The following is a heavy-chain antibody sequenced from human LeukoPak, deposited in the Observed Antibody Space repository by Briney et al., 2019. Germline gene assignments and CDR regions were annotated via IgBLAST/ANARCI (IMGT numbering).Heavy chain of an antibody. CDR1: GYTFTGYY. V-gene: IGHV1-2*02. Sequence: ASVKVSCKASGYTFTGYYMHWVRQAPGQGLEWMGWINPNSGGTNYAQKFQRRVTMTRDTSISTAYMELSRLRSDDTAVYYCAKIAAAGNWFDPWGQGTLVTVSS. J-gene: IGHJ5*02. CDR2: INPNSGGT. D-gene: IGHD6-13*01. CDR3: AKIAAAGNWFDP.